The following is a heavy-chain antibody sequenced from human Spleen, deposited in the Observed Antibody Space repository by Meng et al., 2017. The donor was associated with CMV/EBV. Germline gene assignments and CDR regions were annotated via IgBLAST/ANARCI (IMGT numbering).Heavy chain of an antibody. D-gene: IGHD6-13*01. CDR3: ARSRGPSGSWYIDY. V-gene: IGHV1-46*01. Sequence: GYILTSYFMPWVRQAPGQGLEWMGKINPSGGRTTYAPRFQGRVTMTRNTSTTTIYMEVSSLTSEDTALYYCARSRGPSGSWYIDYWGQGTLVTVSS. CDR2: INPSGGRT. CDR1: GYILTSYF. J-gene: IGHJ4*02.